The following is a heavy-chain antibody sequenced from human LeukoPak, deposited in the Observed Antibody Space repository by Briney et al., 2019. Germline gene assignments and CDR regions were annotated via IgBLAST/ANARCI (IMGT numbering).Heavy chain of an antibody. CDR3: AKLARWFGELSPFDY. Sequence: GGSLRLSCAASGFXFSDCGLHWVRQAPGKGLEWLAVISYDESNRYYAGSVKGRFTISRDNSKNTVYLQMNSLRAEDTAVYYCAKLARWFGELSPFDYWGQGTLVTVSS. D-gene: IGHD3-10*01. J-gene: IGHJ4*02. V-gene: IGHV3-30*18. CDR1: GFXFSDCG. CDR2: ISYDESNR.